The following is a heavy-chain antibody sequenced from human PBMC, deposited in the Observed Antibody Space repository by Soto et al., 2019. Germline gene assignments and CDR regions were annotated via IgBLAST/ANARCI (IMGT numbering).Heavy chain of an antibody. Sequence: PGGSLRLSCAASGFTLSSYRMDWVRPAPGQGLEWVSSISSSSSYIYYADSVKGRFTISRDNAKNSLYVQMNSLRAEDTAVYYCARGKTYDILTAYYFDYWGQGTLVTVSS. D-gene: IGHD3-9*01. V-gene: IGHV3-21*01. CDR1: GFTLSSYR. J-gene: IGHJ4*02. CDR2: ISSSSSYI. CDR3: ARGKTYDILTAYYFDY.